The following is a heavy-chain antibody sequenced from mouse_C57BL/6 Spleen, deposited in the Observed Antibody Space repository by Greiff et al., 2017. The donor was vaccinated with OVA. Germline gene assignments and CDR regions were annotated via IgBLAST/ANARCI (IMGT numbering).Heavy chain of an antibody. D-gene: IGHD2-4*01. J-gene: IGHJ3*01. CDR2: INPNNGGT. Sequence: EVQLQQSGPELVKPGASVKIPCKASGYTFTDYNMDWVKQSHGKSLEWIGDINPNNGGTIYNQKFKGKATLTVDKSSSPAYMELRSLTSEDTAVYYCARYYDYDDGGFAYWGQGTLVTVSA. CDR3: ARYYDYDDGGFAY. V-gene: IGHV1-18*01. CDR1: GYTFTDYN.